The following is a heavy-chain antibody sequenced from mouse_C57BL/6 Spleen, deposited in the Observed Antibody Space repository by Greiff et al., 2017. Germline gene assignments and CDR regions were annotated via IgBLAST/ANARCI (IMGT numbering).Heavy chain of an antibody. D-gene: IGHD1-1*01. Sequence: QVQLQQSGPELVKPGASVKISCKASGYAFSSSWMNWVKQRPGKGLGWIGRIYPGDGDTNYNGKFKGKDTLTADKSSSSAYMQLSSLTSEDSAVYFCARPVVVGENAMDYWGQGASVTVSS. V-gene: IGHV1-82*01. J-gene: IGHJ4*01. CDR1: GYAFSSSW. CDR2: IYPGDGDT. CDR3: ARPVVVGENAMDY.